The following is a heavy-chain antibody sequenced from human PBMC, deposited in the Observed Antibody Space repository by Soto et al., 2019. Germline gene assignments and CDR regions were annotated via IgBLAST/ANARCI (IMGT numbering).Heavy chain of an antibody. D-gene: IGHD3-16*02. V-gene: IGHV6-1*01. CDR3: ARGAEYYDYIWGSYRKDAFDI. CDR2: TYYRSKWYN. CDR1: GDSVSSNSAA. J-gene: IGHJ3*02. Sequence: SRTLSLTCAISGDSVSSNSAAWNWIRQSPSRGLEWLGRTYYRSKWYNDDAESVKRRITINPDTSKNQFYLKLNSVNPEDKAVYYCARGAEYYDYIWGSYRKDAFDIWGQGTMVTVSS.